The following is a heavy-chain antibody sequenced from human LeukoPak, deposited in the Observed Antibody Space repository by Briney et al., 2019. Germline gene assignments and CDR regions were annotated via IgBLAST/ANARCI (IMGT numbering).Heavy chain of an antibody. J-gene: IGHJ4*02. CDR3: ARDPMADFDY. CDR1: GFTFSTYA. Sequence: PGGSLGLSCAASGFTFSTYAFHWVRQAPGTGLEWVAVISSDGGNKIYADSVKGRFTISRDNSKNTLFLQMNSLRTEDTAVYYCARDPMADFDYWGQGTLVTVSS. V-gene: IGHV3-30*04. D-gene: IGHD2-8*01. CDR2: ISSDGGNK.